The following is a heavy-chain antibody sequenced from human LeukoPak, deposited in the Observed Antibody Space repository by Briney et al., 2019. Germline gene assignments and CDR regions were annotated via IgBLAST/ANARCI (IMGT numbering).Heavy chain of an antibody. V-gene: IGHV3-23*01. CDR3: AKAPNFASGNYYAFDC. D-gene: IGHD3-10*01. CDR2: ISGRAGSA. Sequence: GESLKISCAASGFTFSSFAMHWVRQAPGKGLEWVSGISGRAGSAYYADSVKGRFTISRDNSKNTLFLQMNTLRAEDTAVYFCAKAPNFASGNYYAFDCWGQGTLVTVSS. J-gene: IGHJ4*02. CDR1: GFTFSSFA.